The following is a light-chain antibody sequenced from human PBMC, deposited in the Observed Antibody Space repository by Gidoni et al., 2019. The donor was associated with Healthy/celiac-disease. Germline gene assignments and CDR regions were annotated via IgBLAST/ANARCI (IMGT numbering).Light chain of an antibody. V-gene: IGKV2-28*01. Sequence: DIVLTQSPLSRPVTPGEPASISCRSSQSLLHSNGYNYLDWYLQKPGQSPQLLIYLCSNRASGVPDRFSGSGSGTYFTLKISRVEAEYVGVYYCMQALQTPLTFGGGTKVEIK. CDR2: LCS. CDR3: MQALQTPLT. J-gene: IGKJ4*01. CDR1: QSLLHSNGYNY.